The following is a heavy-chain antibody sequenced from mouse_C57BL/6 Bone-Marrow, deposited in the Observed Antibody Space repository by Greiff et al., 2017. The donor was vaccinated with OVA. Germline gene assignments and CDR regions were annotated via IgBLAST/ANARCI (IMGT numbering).Heavy chain of an antibody. Sequence: QVQLQQPGAELVKPGASVKLSCKASGYTFTSYWMQWVKQRPGQGLEWIGEIDPSDSYTNYNQKLKGKATLTVDTSSSTAYMQLSSLTSEDSAVYYCARGAQATGAYWGQGTLVTVSA. CDR3: ARGAQATGAY. D-gene: IGHD3-2*02. CDR1: GYTFTSYW. V-gene: IGHV1-50*01. CDR2: IDPSDSYT. J-gene: IGHJ3*01.